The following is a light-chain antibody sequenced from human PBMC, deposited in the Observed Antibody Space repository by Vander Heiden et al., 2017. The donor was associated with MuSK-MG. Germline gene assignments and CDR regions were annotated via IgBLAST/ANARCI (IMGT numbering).Light chain of an antibody. Sequence: DVQMTPSPSSLSASVGDRVTITCQASQHITDYFNWYQQRPGKAPQLLIYGASHLEAGVPSRFGGSGSGTDFTFAISSLQSEDFTTYYCQQYADLGTFGEGTKVEIK. CDR2: GAS. J-gene: IGKJ4*01. CDR1: QHITDY. CDR3: QQYADLGT. V-gene: IGKV1-33*01.